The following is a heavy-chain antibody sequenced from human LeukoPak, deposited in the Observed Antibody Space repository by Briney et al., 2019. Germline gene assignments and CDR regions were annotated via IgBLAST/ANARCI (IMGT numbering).Heavy chain of an antibody. CDR3: GRVRTGNTGSPEYFED. CDR1: GGSISSYY. Sequence: TSETLSLTCTVSGGSISSYYWSWIRQPPGKGLEWIGYLFYSGNTNSNPSLKSRVTTSADTSKNQFSLRLNSVTAADTAVYFCGRVRTGNTGSPEYFEDWGQGTLVTVSS. CDR2: LFYSGNT. D-gene: IGHD5-12*01. V-gene: IGHV4-59*01. J-gene: IGHJ1*01.